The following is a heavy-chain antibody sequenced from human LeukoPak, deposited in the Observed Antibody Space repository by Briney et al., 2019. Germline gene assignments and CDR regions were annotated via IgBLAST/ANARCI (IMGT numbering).Heavy chain of an antibody. CDR3: ARDGDPHSGSYTTHDY. CDR1: GFTFSSYS. D-gene: IGHD1-26*01. V-gene: IGHV3-21*01. J-gene: IGHJ4*02. CDR2: ISSSSSYI. Sequence: GGSLRLSCAASGFTFSSYSMNWVRQAPGKGLEWVSSISSSSSYICYADSVKGRFTISRDNAKNSLYLQMNSLRAEDTAVYYCARDGDPHSGSYTTHDYWGQGTLVTVSS.